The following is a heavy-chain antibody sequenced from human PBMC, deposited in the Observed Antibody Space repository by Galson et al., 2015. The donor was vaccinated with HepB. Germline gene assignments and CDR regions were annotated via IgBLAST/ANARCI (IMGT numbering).Heavy chain of an antibody. D-gene: IGHD6-19*01. CDR1: GFTARSNY. V-gene: IGHV3-53*01. CDR3: ARAVVFSSGWTAFDF. J-gene: IGHJ4*02. Sequence: SLRLSCAASGFTARSNYMTWVRQAPGKGLEWVSVIYSGGVYTDGNTYYADSVKGRFTISRDNAKNSLHLQMNSLRVEDTAVYYCARAVVFSSGWTAFDFWGQGTLVTVSS. CDR2: IYSGGVYTDGNT.